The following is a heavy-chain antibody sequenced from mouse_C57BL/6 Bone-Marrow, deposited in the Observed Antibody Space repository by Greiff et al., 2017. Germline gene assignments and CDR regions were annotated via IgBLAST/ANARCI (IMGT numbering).Heavy chain of an antibody. D-gene: IGHD1-1*01. CDR1: GFTFSDYG. CDR3: ARGQYGSSYGYYAMDY. Sequence: EVKLVESGGGLVKPGGSLKLSCAASGFTFSDYGMHWVRQAPEKGLEWVAYISSGSSTIYYADTVKGRFTISRDNAKNTLFLQMTSLRSEDTAMYYCARGQYGSSYGYYAMDYWGQGTSVTVSS. J-gene: IGHJ4*01. V-gene: IGHV5-17*01. CDR2: ISSGSSTI.